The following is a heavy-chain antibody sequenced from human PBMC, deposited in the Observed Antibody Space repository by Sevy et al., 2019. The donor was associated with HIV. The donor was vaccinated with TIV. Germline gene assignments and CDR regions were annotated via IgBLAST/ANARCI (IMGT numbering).Heavy chain of an antibody. D-gene: IGHD2-8*02. CDR3: AKDRKVLLVVYAIPFDVFDI. CDR2: IRYDGSKE. V-gene: IGHV3-30*02. J-gene: IGHJ3*02. Sequence: GGSLRLSCAASGFTFSNHAMHWVRQAPGKGLEWVAFIRYDGSKEYYEDSVKGRFTISRDNSKNTLYLQMNSLRPEDTAVYYCAKDRKVLLVVYAIPFDVFDIWGQGTMVTVSS. CDR1: GFTFSNHA.